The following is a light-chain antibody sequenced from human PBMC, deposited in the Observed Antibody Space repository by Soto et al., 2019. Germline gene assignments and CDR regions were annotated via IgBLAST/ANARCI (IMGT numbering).Light chain of an antibody. J-gene: IGKJ1*01. CDR2: GAS. CDR3: QQYGSSPWT. CDR1: QSVSRK. V-gene: IGKV3-15*01. Sequence: EIVMTQSPATLSVSPGERATLSCGASQSVSRKLAWYQQTRGQAPRLLIYGASTRATGVPARFSGSGSGTDFTLTISRLEPEDFAVYYCQQYGSSPWTFGQGTKVDI.